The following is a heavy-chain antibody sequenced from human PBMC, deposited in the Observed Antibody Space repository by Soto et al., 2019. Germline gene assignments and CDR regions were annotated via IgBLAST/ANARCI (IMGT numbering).Heavy chain of an antibody. CDR2: IWYDGSNK. V-gene: IGHV3-33*01. Sequence: LRLSCAASGFTFSSYGMHWVRQAPGKGLEWVAVIWYDGSNKYYADSVKGRFTISRDNSKNTLYLQMNSLRAEDTAVYYCARSDSTAEVWAFDIWGQGTMVTVSS. CDR1: GFTFSSYG. J-gene: IGHJ3*02. D-gene: IGHD4-4*01. CDR3: ARSDSTAEVWAFDI.